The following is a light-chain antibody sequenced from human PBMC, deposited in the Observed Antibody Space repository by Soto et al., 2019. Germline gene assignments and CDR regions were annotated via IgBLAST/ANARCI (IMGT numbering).Light chain of an antibody. CDR2: GAS. CDR1: QSVSSN. J-gene: IGKJ4*01. CDR3: QQYNNWLT. V-gene: IGKV3D-15*01. Sequence: IVMTQSPATLSVSPGERATLSCRASQSVSSNLAWYQQKPGQAPRLLIYGASTRATGIPARFSGSGSGTEFTLTISSLQSEDFAVYYCQQYNNWLTFGGGNKVDIK.